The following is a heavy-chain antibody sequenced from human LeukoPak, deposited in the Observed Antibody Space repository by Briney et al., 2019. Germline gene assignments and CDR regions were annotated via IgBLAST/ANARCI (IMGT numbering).Heavy chain of an antibody. CDR3: ARERGGSSSSGRVNFDY. J-gene: IGHJ4*02. CDR1: GYSFTSYW. Sequence: GESLKISCKGSGYSFTSYWIGWVRQMPGKGLEWKGIIYPGDSDTRYSPSFQGQVTISADKSISTAYLQWSSLKASDTAMYYCARERGGSSSSGRVNFDYWGQGALVTVSS. D-gene: IGHD6-6*01. V-gene: IGHV5-51*01. CDR2: IYPGDSDT.